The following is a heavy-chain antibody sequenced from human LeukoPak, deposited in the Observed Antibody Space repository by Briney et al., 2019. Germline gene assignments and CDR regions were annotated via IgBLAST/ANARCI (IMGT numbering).Heavy chain of an antibody. D-gene: IGHD3-10*01. CDR1: GYTFTSYY. Sequence: ASVKVSCKASGYTFTSYYMHWVRQAPGQGLEWMGIINPSGGSTSYAQKFQGRVTMTRDMSTSTVYMELSSLRSDDTAVYYCARVQLLWFGEFGFDYWGQGTLVTVSS. CDR3: ARVQLLWFGEFGFDY. J-gene: IGHJ4*02. V-gene: IGHV1-46*01. CDR2: INPSGGST.